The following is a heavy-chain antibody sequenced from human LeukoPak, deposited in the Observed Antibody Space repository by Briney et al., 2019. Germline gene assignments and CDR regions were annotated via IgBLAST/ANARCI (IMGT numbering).Heavy chain of an antibody. CDR2: INHSGST. V-gene: IGHV4-34*01. D-gene: IGHD5-18*01. CDR1: GGSFSGYY. CDR3: ARGKGYSYGYGWFDP. J-gene: IGHJ5*02. Sequence: SETLSLTCAVYGGSFSGYYWSWIRQPPGKGLEWIGEINHSGSTNYNPSLKSRVTISVDTSKNQFSLKLSSVTAADTAVYYCARGKGYSYGYGWFDPWGQGTLGTVSS.